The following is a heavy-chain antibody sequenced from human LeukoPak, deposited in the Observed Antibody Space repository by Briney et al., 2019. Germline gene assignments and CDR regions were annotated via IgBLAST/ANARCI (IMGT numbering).Heavy chain of an antibody. CDR3: ARAYSSSSSVDY. D-gene: IGHD6-6*01. CDR1: GYIFTTYW. CDR2: IYPGDSDA. Sequence: GESLKISCKGSGYIFTTYWIGWVRQMPGKGLEWMGIIYPGDSDARYSPSFQGQVTISADKSISTAFLQWSSLEVSDTAMYYCARAYSSSSSVDYWGQGTLVTVSS. J-gene: IGHJ4*02. V-gene: IGHV5-51*01.